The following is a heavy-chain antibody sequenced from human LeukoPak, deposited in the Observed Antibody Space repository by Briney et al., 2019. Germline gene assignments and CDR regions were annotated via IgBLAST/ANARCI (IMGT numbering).Heavy chain of an antibody. D-gene: IGHD2-2*01. CDR1: GWSFNNFY. V-gene: IGHV4-34*01. Sequence: SETLSLTCAVSGWSFNNFYWNWIRQPPGKGLEWIGEINARGNTNYNPALKSRVTISVESSKNKFSLTVTSMIAADTAIYYCARGEVSAARGYNWFDPWGQGTLVTVSS. J-gene: IGHJ5*02. CDR2: INARGNT. CDR3: ARGEVSAARGYNWFDP.